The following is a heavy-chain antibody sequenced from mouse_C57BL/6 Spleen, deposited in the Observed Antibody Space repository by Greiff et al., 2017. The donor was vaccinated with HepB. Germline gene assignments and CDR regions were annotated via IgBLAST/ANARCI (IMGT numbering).Heavy chain of an antibody. CDR3: ARGGTLDY. CDR1: GYTFTSYG. V-gene: IGHV1-81*01. D-gene: IGHD3-3*01. CDR2: IYPRSGNT. Sequence: VKLQESGAELARPGASVKLSCKASGYTFTSYGISWVKQRTGQGLEWIGEIYPRSGNTYYNEKFKGKATLTADKSSSTAYMELRSLTSEDSAVYFCARGGTLDYWGQGTTLTVSS. J-gene: IGHJ2*01.